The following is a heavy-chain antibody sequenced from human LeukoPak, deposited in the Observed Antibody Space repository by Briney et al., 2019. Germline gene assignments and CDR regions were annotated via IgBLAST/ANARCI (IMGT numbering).Heavy chain of an antibody. CDR2: IYHSGST. V-gene: IGHV4-30-2*01. D-gene: IGHD1-1*01. CDR3: ARGELEAFDY. CDR1: GGSISSGGYS. J-gene: IGHJ4*02. Sequence: PSQTLSLTCAVSGGSISSGGYSWSWIRQPPGKGLEWIGYIYHSGSTYYNPSLKSRVTISVDRSKNQFSLKLSSVTAADTAVYYCARGELEAFDYWGQGTLVTVSS.